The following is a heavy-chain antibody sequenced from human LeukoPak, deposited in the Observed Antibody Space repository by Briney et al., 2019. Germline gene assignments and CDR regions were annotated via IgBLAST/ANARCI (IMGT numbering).Heavy chain of an antibody. CDR3: ASKWLLTSRDLATXDL. Sequence: ASVKVSCKASGYTFTGYYMNWVRQAPGQGLEWMGWINPNRGATNYAQSFQGRVTMTRDTSISTAYMELSRLTSDDTAVYYCASKWLLTSRDLATXDLXGQGAXVTVSS. V-gene: IGHV1-2*02. J-gene: IGHJ3*01. D-gene: IGHD3-22*01. CDR2: INPNRGAT. CDR1: GYTFTGYY.